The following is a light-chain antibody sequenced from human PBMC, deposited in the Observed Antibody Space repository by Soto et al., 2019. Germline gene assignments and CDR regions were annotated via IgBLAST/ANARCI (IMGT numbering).Light chain of an antibody. J-gene: IGLJ3*02. CDR2: GNN. V-gene: IGLV1-44*01. CDR1: NSNIGSNS. CDR3: AAWDDSLNGVV. Sequence: QSVLSQAPSASGTPEQGVTISCSGSNSNIGSNSVNWYQQLPRTSPKLIIFGNNQRPSGVPDRFSGSKSGTSASLAISGLQSEDEADYYCAAWDDSLNGVVFGGGTKVTVL.